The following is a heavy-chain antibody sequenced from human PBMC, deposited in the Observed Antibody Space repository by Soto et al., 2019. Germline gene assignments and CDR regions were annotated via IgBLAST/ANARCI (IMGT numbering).Heavy chain of an antibody. CDR1: GFTVSSNY. V-gene: IGHV3-53*01. CDR3: ARADGDYYYYGMDV. Sequence: VQLVESGGGLIQPGGSLRLSCAASGFTVSSNYMSWVRQAPGKGLEWVSVIYSGGSTYYADSVKGRFTISRDNSKNTLYLQMNSLRAEDTAVYYCARADGDYYYYGMDVWGQGTTVTVSS. J-gene: IGHJ6*02. D-gene: IGHD4-17*01. CDR2: IYSGGST.